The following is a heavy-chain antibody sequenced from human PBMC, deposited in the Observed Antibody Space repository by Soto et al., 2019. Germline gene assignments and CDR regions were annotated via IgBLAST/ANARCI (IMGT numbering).Heavy chain of an antibody. D-gene: IGHD3-16*02. V-gene: IGHV3-23*01. CDR1: GFTFSSYA. J-gene: IGHJ3*02. Sequence: GGSLRLSCAASGFTFSSYAMSWVRQAPGKGLEWVSAISGSGGSTYYADSVKGRFTISRDNSKNTLYLQMNSLRAEDTAVYYCAKAFENMITFGGVIVGDAFDIWGQGTMVTVSS. CDR2: ISGSGGST. CDR3: AKAFENMITFGGVIVGDAFDI.